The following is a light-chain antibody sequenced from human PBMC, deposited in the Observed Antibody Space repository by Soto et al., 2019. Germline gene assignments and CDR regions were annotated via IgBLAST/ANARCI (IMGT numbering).Light chain of an antibody. J-gene: IGLJ3*02. CDR2: KDS. V-gene: IGLV3-1*01. CDR1: KLGSKY. Sequence: SSELTQPPSVSVSPGQTASITCSGDKLGSKYACWYQQKPGQSPVLVIYKDSERPSGIPERFSGSNSGNTATLTISGTQAMDEADYYCQAWDSSTVVFGGGTKLTVL. CDR3: QAWDSSTVV.